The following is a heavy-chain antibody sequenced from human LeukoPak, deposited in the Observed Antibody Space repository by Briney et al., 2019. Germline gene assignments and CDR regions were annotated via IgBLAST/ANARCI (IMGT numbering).Heavy chain of an antibody. CDR1: GGSISSYY. V-gene: IGHV4-59*01. D-gene: IGHD5-12*01. CDR2: IYYSGST. CDR3: ARSVAGGYVFAFDY. Sequence: SETLSLTCTVSGGSISSYYWSWIRQPPGKGLEWIGYIYYSGSTNYNPSLKSRVTISVDTSKNQFSLKLSSVTAADTAVYYCARSVAGGYVFAFDYWGQGTLVTVSS. J-gene: IGHJ4*02.